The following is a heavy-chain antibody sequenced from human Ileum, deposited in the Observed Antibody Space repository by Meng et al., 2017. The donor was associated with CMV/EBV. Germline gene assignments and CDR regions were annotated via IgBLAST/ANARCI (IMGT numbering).Heavy chain of an antibody. Sequence: GESLKISCAASGFTFSSYSMNWVRQAPGKGLEWVSYISSSSSTIYYADSVKGRFTISRDNAKNSLYLQMNSLKAEDTAVYYCAKTTYYYYFDYWGQGTLVTVSS. V-gene: IGHV3-48*04. D-gene: IGHD3-10*01. CDR1: GFTFSSYS. CDR2: ISSSSSTI. CDR3: AKTTYYYYFDY. J-gene: IGHJ4*02.